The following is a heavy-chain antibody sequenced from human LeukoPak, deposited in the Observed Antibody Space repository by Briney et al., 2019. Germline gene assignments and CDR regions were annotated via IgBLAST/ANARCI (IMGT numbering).Heavy chain of an antibody. D-gene: IGHD4-23*01. CDR3: AREWYDYGGNSGDAYGY. V-gene: IGHV3-7*01. Sequence: GGSLRLSCAASGFIFSSYSMNWVRQAPGKGLEWVANIKQDGSEKYYVDSVKGRFTISRDNAKNSLYLQMNSLRAEDTAVYYCAREWYDYGGNSGDAYGYWGQGTLVTVSS. J-gene: IGHJ4*02. CDR1: GFIFSSYS. CDR2: IKQDGSEK.